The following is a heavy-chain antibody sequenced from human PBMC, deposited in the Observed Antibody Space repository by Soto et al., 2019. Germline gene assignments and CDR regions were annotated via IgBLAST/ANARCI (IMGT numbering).Heavy chain of an antibody. CDR3: ARLNDYVEYFQH. CDR2: IFHSGNT. Sequence: QLQLQESGPGLVKPSESLSLNCSVSGGSIRSSPYYWGWIRQPPGKGLEWIGSIFHSGNTYYNPSLQNRVTISVDTSKNKFSLQLTSVTAADTAVYYCARLNDYVEYFQHWGQAPWSPSPQ. CDR1: GGSIRSSPYY. J-gene: IGHJ1*01. V-gene: IGHV4-39*01. D-gene: IGHD4-17*01.